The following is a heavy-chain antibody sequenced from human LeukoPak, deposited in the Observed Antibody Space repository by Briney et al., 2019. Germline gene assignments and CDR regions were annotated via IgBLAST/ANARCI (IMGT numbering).Heavy chain of an antibody. J-gene: IGHJ4*02. D-gene: IGHD2-2*01. CDR3: ARELRSSTSCSDY. CDR1: GFTFSSYS. V-gene: IGHV3-21*01. Sequence: GGSLRLSCAASGFTFSSYSMNWVRQAPGKGLEWVSSIRSSSSYIYYADSVKGRFTISRDNAKNSLYLQMNSLRAEDTAVYYCARELRSSTSCSDYWGQGTLVTVSS. CDR2: IRSSSSYI.